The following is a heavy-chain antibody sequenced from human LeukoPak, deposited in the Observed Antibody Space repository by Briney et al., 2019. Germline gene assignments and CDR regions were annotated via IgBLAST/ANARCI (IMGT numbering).Heavy chain of an antibody. Sequence: PGGSLRLSCAASGFTFSSYGMHWVRQAPGKGLEWVAVLSYDGSNKYYADSVKGRFTISRDNSKNTLYLQMNSLRAEDTAVYYCAKGQRFLEWLPIDYWGQGTLVTVSS. CDR2: LSYDGSNK. V-gene: IGHV3-30*18. CDR3: AKGQRFLEWLPIDY. J-gene: IGHJ4*02. D-gene: IGHD3-3*01. CDR1: GFTFSSYG.